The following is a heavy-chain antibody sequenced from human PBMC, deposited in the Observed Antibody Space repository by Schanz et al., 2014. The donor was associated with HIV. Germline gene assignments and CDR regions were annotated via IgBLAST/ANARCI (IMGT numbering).Heavy chain of an antibody. CDR3: ARGARDCTNGVCGGYYFDY. J-gene: IGHJ4*02. Sequence: QVQLVQSGAEVKKPGASVKVSCKASGYTFTDYFIHWVRQAPGQGLEWMAWVKPNSGETKFARKFQGRVTMTRDTSINTAYMELSSLTSEDTAVYYCARGARDCTNGVCGGYYFDYWGQGTLVTVSS. CDR2: VKPNSGET. D-gene: IGHD2-8*01. V-gene: IGHV1-2*02. CDR1: GYTFTDYF.